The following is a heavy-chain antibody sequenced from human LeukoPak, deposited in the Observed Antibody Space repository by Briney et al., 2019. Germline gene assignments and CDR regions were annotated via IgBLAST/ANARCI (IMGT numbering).Heavy chain of an antibody. Sequence: GGSLRLSCAASGFTFSSYEMSWVRQAPGKGLEWVSAISGSGGSTYYADSVKGRFTISRDNSKNTLYLQMNSLRAEDTAVYYCAKDLGLCYDSSGDDAFDIWGQGTMVTVSS. CDR1: GFTFSSYE. J-gene: IGHJ3*02. V-gene: IGHV3-23*01. CDR2: ISGSGGST. CDR3: AKDLGLCYDSSGDDAFDI. D-gene: IGHD3-22*01.